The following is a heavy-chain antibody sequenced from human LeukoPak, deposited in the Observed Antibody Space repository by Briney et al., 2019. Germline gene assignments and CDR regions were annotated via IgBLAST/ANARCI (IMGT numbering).Heavy chain of an antibody. CDR2: IYHSGGT. D-gene: IGHD3-10*01. CDR1: GNSLSSGYY. Sequence: SETLSLTCTVSGNSLSSGYYCGWIRQPPGKGLEWIGSIYHSGGTYYNLSLKSRVTISVDTSKNQFSLQLSSVTAADTAVYYCARGMVRGVIVDYWGQGTLVTVSS. CDR3: ARGMVRGVIVDY. V-gene: IGHV4-38-2*02. J-gene: IGHJ4*02.